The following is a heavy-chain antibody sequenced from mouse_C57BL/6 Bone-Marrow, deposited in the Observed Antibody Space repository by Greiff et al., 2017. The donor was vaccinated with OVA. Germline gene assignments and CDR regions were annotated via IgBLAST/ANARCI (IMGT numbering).Heavy chain of an antibody. Sequence: QVQLQQSGAELVRPGTSVKMSCKASGYTFTNYWIGWAKQRPGHGLEWIGDIYPGGGYTNYNEKFKGKATLTADKSSSTAYMQFSSLTSEDSAIYYCARCRYDGADYWGQGTSVTVSS. CDR3: ARCRYDGADY. V-gene: IGHV1-63*01. CDR2: IYPGGGYT. J-gene: IGHJ4*01. CDR1: GYTFTNYW. D-gene: IGHD2-12*01.